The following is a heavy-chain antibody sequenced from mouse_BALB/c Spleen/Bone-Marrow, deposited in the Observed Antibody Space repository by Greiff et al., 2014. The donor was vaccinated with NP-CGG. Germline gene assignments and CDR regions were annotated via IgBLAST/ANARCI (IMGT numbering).Heavy chain of an antibody. V-gene: IGHV1-14*01. CDR1: GYTFTSYV. CDR3: AIHEGYFDY. J-gene: IGHJ2*01. Sequence: EVQLQQSGPELVKPGASVKLSCKASGYTFTSYVMHWVKQKPGQGLEWIGYFNPYNDGPKYNEKFKGKATLTSDKSSSTAYIELSRLTSEDAAVYYCAIHEGYFDYWGQGTTLTVSS. CDR2: FNPYNDGP.